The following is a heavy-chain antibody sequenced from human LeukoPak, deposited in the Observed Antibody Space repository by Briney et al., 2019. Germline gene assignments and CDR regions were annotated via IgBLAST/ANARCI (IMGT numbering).Heavy chain of an antibody. Sequence: SVTVSCKASGGTFSSYAISWVRQAPGQGLEWMGGIIPIFGTANYAQKFQGRVTITADESTSTAYMELSSLRSEDTAAYYCARATLRYCSSTSCHPGDWFDPWGQGTLVTVSS. CDR3: ARATLRYCSSTSCHPGDWFDP. J-gene: IGHJ5*02. CDR2: IIPIFGTA. V-gene: IGHV1-69*01. D-gene: IGHD2-2*01. CDR1: GGTFSSYA.